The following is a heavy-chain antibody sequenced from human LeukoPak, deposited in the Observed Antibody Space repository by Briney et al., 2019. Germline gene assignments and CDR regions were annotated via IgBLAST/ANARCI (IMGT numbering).Heavy chain of an antibody. Sequence: KPSETLSLTCAAYGGSFSGYYWSWIRQPPGKGLEWIREINHSGSTNYNPSLKSRVTISVDASKNQFSLKLSSVTAADTAVYYCASNPLTYCGGDCSTLTDYWGQGTLVTVSS. J-gene: IGHJ4*02. CDR3: ASNPLTYCGGDCSTLTDY. D-gene: IGHD2-21*02. CDR1: GGSFSGYY. V-gene: IGHV4-34*01. CDR2: INHSGST.